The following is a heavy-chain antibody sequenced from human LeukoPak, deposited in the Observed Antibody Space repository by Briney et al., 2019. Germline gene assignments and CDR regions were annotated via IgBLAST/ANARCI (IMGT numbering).Heavy chain of an antibody. V-gene: IGHV3-7*01. Sequence: GGSLRLSCAASGFTFSSYWMSRVRQAPGKGLEWVANIKQDGSEKYYVDSVKGRFTISRDNAKNSLYLQMNSLRAEDTAVYYCASGYDCSGGSCYPKNFDYWGQGTLVTVSS. CDR1: GFTFSSYW. CDR2: IKQDGSEK. CDR3: ASGYDCSGGSCYPKNFDY. D-gene: IGHD2-15*01. J-gene: IGHJ4*02.